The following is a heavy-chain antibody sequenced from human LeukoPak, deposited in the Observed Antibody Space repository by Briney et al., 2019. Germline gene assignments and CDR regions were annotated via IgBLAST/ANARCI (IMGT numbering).Heavy chain of an antibody. J-gene: IGHJ4*02. CDR1: GFTFSSYA. D-gene: IGHD3-16*01. V-gene: IGHV3-23*01. CDR2: ISGSGGST. CDR3: AKDPNDYVWGSYARLRFDY. Sequence: QTGGSLRLSCAASGFTFSSYAMSWVRQAPGKGLEWVSAISGSGGSTYHADSVKGRFTISRDNSKNTLYLQMNSLRAEDTAVYYCAKDPNDYVWGSYARLRFDYWGQGTLVTVSS.